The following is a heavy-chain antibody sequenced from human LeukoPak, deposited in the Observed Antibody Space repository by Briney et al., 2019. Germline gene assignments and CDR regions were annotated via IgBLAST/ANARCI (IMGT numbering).Heavy chain of an antibody. D-gene: IGHD3-9*01. Sequence: QPGGSLRLSCAASGFTFSSYGMHWVRQAPGKGLEWVAGIWYDGSNKYYADSVKGRFTISRDNSKNKLYLQMNSLRAEDTAVYYCARGGDILPCYLHIDYWGQGTLVTVSS. CDR1: GFTFSSYG. CDR3: ARGGDILPCYLHIDY. J-gene: IGHJ4*02. V-gene: IGHV3-33*01. CDR2: IWYDGSNK.